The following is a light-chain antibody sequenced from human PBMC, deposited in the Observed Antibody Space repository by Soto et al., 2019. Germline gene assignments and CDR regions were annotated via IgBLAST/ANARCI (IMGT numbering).Light chain of an antibody. Sequence: QSVLTQPASVSGSPGQSITIYCTGTSSDVGGYNYVSWYQQHPGKAPKLMIYEVSNRPSGVSNRFSGSKSGNTASLTISGLQAEDEADYYCRSYTSSSTLPYVFGTGTKLTGL. CDR3: RSYTSSSTLPYV. J-gene: IGLJ1*01. CDR1: SSDVGGYNY. CDR2: EVS. V-gene: IGLV2-14*01.